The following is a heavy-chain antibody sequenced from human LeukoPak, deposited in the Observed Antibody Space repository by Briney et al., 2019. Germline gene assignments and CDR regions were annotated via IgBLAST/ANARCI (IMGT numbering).Heavy chain of an antibody. J-gene: IGHJ4*02. CDR2: INPNNGNT. D-gene: IGHD1-26*01. CDR3: VRDSASYSAPDY. Sequence: ASVKVSCKASGYTFTGYYMHWVRQAPGQGLEWMGWINPNNGNTNYAQKLQGRVTMTTDTSTSTAYMELRSQRSDDTAVYYCVRDSASYSAPDYWGQGTLVTVSS. V-gene: IGHV1-18*04. CDR1: GYTFTGYY.